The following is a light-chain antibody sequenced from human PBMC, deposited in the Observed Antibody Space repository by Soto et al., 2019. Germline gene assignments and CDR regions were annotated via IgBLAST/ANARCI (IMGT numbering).Light chain of an antibody. V-gene: IGLV1-36*01. CDR1: SSNIGNNA. Sequence: QSVLTQPPSASEAPRQRVTISCSGSSSNIGNNAVNWYQQLPGKAPKLLIYYDDLLPSGVSDRFSGSKSGTSASLAISGLQYEDESDYYCAAWDDSLNGPVFGGGTKLTV. CDR3: AAWDDSLNGPV. J-gene: IGLJ2*01. CDR2: YDD.